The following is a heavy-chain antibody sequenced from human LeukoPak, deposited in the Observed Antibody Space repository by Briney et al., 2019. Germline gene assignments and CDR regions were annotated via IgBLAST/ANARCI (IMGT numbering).Heavy chain of an antibody. J-gene: IGHJ6*02. CDR1: GYTFTSYD. D-gene: IGHD3-3*01. V-gene: IGHV1-8*01. Sequence: ASVKVSCKASGYTFTSYDINWVRQATGQGLEWMGWMNPNSGNTGYAQKFQGRVTMTRNTSISTDYMELSSLRSEDTAVYYCARGGEGFSYDFWSGYYPRYYYYYGMDVWGQGTTVTVSS. CDR3: ARGGEGFSYDFWSGYYPRYYYYYGMDV. CDR2: MNPNSGNT.